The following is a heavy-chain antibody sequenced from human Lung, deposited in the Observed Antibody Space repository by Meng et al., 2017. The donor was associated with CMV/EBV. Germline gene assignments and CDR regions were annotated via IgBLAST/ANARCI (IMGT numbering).Heavy chain of an antibody. Sequence: EVPLVWSGGGLVLPGGSLGLSCEVSGLTVRSHWMNWVRQVPGKGLEWLSSIDNDDGRSTSYADSVKGRFTISRDNAKNTLYLEMNSLRVEDTAVYYCARGVAEYLGWEMGHWGQGTLVTVSS. V-gene: IGHV3-74*01. CDR1: GLTVRSHW. CDR3: ARGVAEYLGWEMGH. J-gene: IGHJ4*02. D-gene: IGHD2/OR15-2a*01. CDR2: IDNDDGRST.